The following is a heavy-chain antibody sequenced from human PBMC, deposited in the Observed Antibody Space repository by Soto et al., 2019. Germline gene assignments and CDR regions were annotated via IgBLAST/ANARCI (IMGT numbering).Heavy chain of an antibody. V-gene: IGHV5-51*01. CDR1: GHRLMDFW. J-gene: IGHJ4*02. Sequence: GESLKISCQASGHRLMDFWIGWVRQMPGKGPEWVGNIYPGDSDTRYSPSFQGQVTISADKSTSTAFLQWSSLKASDSAIFYCGVTRTIGKYYFDYWGQGTLVTVSS. CDR3: GVTRTIGKYYFDY. CDR2: IYPGDSDT. D-gene: IGHD2-21*02.